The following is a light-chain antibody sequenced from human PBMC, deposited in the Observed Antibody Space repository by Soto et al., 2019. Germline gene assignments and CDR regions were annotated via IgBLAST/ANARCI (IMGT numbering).Light chain of an antibody. CDR2: AAS. CDR1: QSISNW. CDR3: QQRSNWPPGRLT. Sequence: DIQMTQSTSTLPASVGDRVTITCRASQSISNWLAWYQQKPGKAPKLLIYAASSLQSGVPSRFSGSGSGTDFTLTISSLGPEDFAVYYCQQRSNWPPGRLTFGGGTKVDTK. V-gene: IGKV1-5*01. J-gene: IGKJ4*01.